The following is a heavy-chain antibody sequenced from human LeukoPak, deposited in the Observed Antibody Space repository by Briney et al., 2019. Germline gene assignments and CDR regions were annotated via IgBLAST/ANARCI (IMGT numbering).Heavy chain of an antibody. J-gene: IGHJ4*02. CDR3: ARGPAGYSSSWYWDY. CDR1: GGSFSGYY. Sequence: SETPSLTCAVYGGSFSGYYWSWIRQPPGKGLEWIGEINHSGSTNYNPSLKSRVTISVDTSKNQFSLKLSSVTAADTAVYYCARGPAGYSSSWYWDYWGQGTLVTVSS. D-gene: IGHD6-13*01. CDR2: INHSGST. V-gene: IGHV4-34*01.